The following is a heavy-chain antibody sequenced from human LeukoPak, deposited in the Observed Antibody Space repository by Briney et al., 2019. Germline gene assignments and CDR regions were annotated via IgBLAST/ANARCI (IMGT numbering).Heavy chain of an antibody. Sequence: GGSLRLSCAASGFAFGEYALSWVRQAPGKRPEWIGFIRSKLYGGAAGYAASVKGRFIFSRDDSKRIAYLQMNSLKIADTAVYYCARGGSDYFNYEYPSWGQGTLVIVSS. V-gene: IGHV3-49*04. CDR3: ARGGSDYFNYEYPS. J-gene: IGHJ5*02. CDR1: GFAFGEYA. D-gene: IGHD4-11*01. CDR2: IRSKLYGGAA.